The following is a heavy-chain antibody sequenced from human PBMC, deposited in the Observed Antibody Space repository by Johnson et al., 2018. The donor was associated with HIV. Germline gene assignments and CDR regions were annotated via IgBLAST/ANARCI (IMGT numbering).Heavy chain of an antibody. CDR1: GFTFSSYW. CDR2: IKQDGSEK. V-gene: IGHV3-7*03. Sequence: VQLLESGGGLVQPGGSLRLSCAASGFTFSSYWMSWVRQAPGKGLEWVANIKQDGSEKYYVDSVKGRFTISRDNSENTLYLQMNRLRAEDTAVYYCARAYYDSRGYYPHAFHVWGQGTVVTVSS. D-gene: IGHD3-22*01. J-gene: IGHJ3*01. CDR3: ARAYYDSRGYYPHAFHV.